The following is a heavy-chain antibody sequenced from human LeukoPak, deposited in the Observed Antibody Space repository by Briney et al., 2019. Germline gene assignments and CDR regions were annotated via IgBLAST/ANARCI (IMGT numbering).Heavy chain of an antibody. J-gene: IGHJ4*02. V-gene: IGHV4-59*01. CDR3: ARSGTYYYGSGSQFDY. CDR1: GGSISSYY. D-gene: IGHD3-10*01. Sequence: PPETLSLTCTVSGGSISSYYWSRIRQPPGKGLEWLGYIYYSGSTNYNPSLKSRVTISVDTSKSQFSLKLSSATAADTAVYYCARSGTYYYGSGSQFDYWGQGTLVTVSS. CDR2: IYYSGST.